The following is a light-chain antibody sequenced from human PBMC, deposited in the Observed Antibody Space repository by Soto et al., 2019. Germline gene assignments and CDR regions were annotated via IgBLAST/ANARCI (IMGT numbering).Light chain of an antibody. CDR2: GAS. Sequence: IVVKMSPATLSVSPRERATLSCRASQSVSSNLAWYQQKPGQAPRLLIYGASTRATGIPARFSGSGSGTEFTFTISSLQSEDFAVYYCQQYDNWLPTFGQGAKVDIK. CDR3: QQYDNWLPT. CDR1: QSVSSN. J-gene: IGKJ1*01. V-gene: IGKV3-15*01.